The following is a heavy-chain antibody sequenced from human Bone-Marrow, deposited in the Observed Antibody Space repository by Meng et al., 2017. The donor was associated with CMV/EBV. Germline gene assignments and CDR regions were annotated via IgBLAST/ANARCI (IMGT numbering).Heavy chain of an antibody. CDR1: GFTVSNNY. CDR3: ARAADLGHDYFDY. CDR2: IYSGGST. J-gene: IGHJ4*02. Sequence: GESLKISCAASGFTVSNNYMIWVRQAPGRGLEWVSVIYSGGSTYYADSVKGRFTISRDNSKNTLYLQMNSLRAEDTAVYYCARAADLGHDYFDYWGQGTLVTVSS. D-gene: IGHD3-16*01. V-gene: IGHV3-53*01.